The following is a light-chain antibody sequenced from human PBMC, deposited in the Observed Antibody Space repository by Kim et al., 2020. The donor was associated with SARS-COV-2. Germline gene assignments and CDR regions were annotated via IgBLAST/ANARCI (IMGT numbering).Light chain of an antibody. J-gene: IGLJ1*01. CDR1: SSDVGGYNS. CDR3: SSFTNRYTYV. CDR2: DVT. Sequence: GQSVTISCTGTSSDVGGYNSVSWYQQHPGETPKLIIYDVTKRPSGVSDCFSGSKSGNTASLTISGLQTEDETDYYCSSFTNRYTYVFGTGTKVTVL. V-gene: IGLV2-14*03.